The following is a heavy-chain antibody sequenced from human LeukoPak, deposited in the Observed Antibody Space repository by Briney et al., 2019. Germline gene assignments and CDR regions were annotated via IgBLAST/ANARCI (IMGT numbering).Heavy chain of an antibody. D-gene: IGHD3-10*01. J-gene: IGHJ4*02. CDR1: GGSFSGYY. V-gene: IGHV4-34*01. CDR3: ARGRLLWFGELIPLGY. Sequence: SETLSLTCAVYGGSFSGYYWSWIRQPPGKGLGWIGEINHSGSTNYNPSLKSRVTISVDTSKNQFSLKLSSVTAADTAVYYCARGRLLWFGELIPLGYWGQGTLVTVSS. CDR2: INHSGST.